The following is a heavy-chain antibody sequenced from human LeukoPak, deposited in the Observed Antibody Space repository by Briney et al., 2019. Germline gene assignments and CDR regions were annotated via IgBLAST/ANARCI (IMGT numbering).Heavy chain of an antibody. CDR2: INPNSGGT. CDR3: ARTVGGSYSPRFDY. J-gene: IGHJ4*02. CDR1: GYTFTGYY. Sequence: GASVKVSCKASGYTFTGYYMYWVRQAPGQGLEWMGRINPNSGGTNYAQKFQGRVTMTRDTSISTAYMELSRLRSDDTAVYYCARTVGGSYSPRFDYWGQGTLVTVSS. D-gene: IGHD1-26*01. V-gene: IGHV1-2*06.